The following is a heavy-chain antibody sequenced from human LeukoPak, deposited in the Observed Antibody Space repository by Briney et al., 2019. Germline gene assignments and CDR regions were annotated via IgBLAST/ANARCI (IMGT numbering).Heavy chain of an antibody. CDR1: GYTFTSYD. D-gene: IGHD6-19*01. CDR3: ARVGRVAVAVNDY. Sequence: GASVKVSCKASGYTFTSYDINWVRQATGQGLEWMGWMDPNSGSTGYAQKFQGRVTMTRNTSISTAYMELSSLRSEDTAVYYCARVGRVAVAVNDYWGQGTLVTVSS. CDR2: MDPNSGST. J-gene: IGHJ4*02. V-gene: IGHV1-8*01.